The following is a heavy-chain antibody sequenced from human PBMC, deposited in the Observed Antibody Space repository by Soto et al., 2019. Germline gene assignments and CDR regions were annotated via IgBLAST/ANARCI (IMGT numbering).Heavy chain of an antibody. V-gene: IGHV4-4*02. J-gene: IGHJ5*02. D-gene: IGHD3-3*01. Sequence: QVQLQESGPGLVKPSGTLSLTCAVSSGSISSSNWWSWVRQPPGKGLEWIGEIYHSGSTNYNPSLKSRVTISGDKAKNQVSPEVSPGTGADTAVYFWAGVPISRFFGWFHGEWFDPWGQGTLGTRSS. CDR2: IYHSGST. CDR3: AGVPISRFFGWFHGEWFDP. CDR1: SGSISSSNW.